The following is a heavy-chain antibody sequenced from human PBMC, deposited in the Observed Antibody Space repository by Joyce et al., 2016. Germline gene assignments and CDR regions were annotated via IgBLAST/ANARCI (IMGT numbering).Heavy chain of an antibody. CDR3: ARARRYGVPSFGMDV. CDR2: ISSSSSTI. Sequence: EVQLVESGGGLVQPGGSLRLSCAASGFTFSSYSMYWVRQAPGKGLECVSYISSSSSTIYYADSVKGRFTISRDNAKNSLFLQMNSLRAEDTAVYYCARARRYGVPSFGMDVWGQGTTVTVSS. D-gene: IGHD1-1*01. V-gene: IGHV3-48*04. J-gene: IGHJ6*02. CDR1: GFTFSSYS.